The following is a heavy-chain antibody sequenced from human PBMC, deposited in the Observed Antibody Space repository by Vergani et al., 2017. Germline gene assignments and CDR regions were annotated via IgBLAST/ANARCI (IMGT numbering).Heavy chain of an antibody. J-gene: IGHJ1*01. CDR1: GFTFSDYY. Sequence: QVQLVESGGGLVKPGGSLRLSCAASGFTFSDYYMSWIRQAPGKGLEWVSYISSSSSYTNYADSVKGRFTISRDNAKNSLYLQMNSLRAEDTAVYYCARSGVNYYYDSSGQNWGQGTLVTVSS. D-gene: IGHD3-22*01. CDR2: ISSSSSYT. CDR3: ARSGVNYYYDSSGQN. V-gene: IGHV3-11*06.